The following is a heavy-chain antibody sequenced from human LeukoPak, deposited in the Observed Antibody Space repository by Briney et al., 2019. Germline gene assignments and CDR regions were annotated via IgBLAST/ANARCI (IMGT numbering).Heavy chain of an antibody. Sequence: GGSLRLSCSASGFTFSAYAMYWVRQAPGKGLEYVSGISSNGGSSFYADSVKGRFTISRDNSKNTLYLQMNSLRAEDTAVYYCAREGYYDSRAYGFDLWGRGTLVTVSS. V-gene: IGHV3-64*04. J-gene: IGHJ2*01. CDR3: AREGYYDSRAYGFDL. CDR1: GFTFSAYA. CDR2: ISSNGGSS. D-gene: IGHD3-22*01.